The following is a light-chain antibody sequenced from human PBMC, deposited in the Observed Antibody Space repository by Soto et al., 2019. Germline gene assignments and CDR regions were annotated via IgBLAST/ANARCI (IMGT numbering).Light chain of an antibody. CDR1: SRDVGSYNR. J-gene: IGLJ1*01. Sequence: QSALTQPPSVSGSPGHSVAISCTGTSRDVGSYNRVSWYQQPPGAAPKLLIYEVSNRPSGVPDRFSGSKSGNTASLTISGLQADDEADYYCNSYTGSSTYVFGTGTTVTVL. V-gene: IGLV2-18*02. CDR2: EVS. CDR3: NSYTGSSTYV.